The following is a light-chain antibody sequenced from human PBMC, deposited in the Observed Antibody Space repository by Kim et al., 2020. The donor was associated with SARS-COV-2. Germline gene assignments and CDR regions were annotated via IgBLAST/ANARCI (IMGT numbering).Light chain of an antibody. V-gene: IGKV3-15*01. CDR1: QSVSSN. J-gene: IGKJ4*01. Sequence: EIVMTQSPATLSVSPGERSTLSCRASQSVSSNLAWYQQKPGQAPRLLIYGASTRASGIPRRFSGSGSGTEFTLTISSLQSEDFAVYYCQQYSHWPLTFGGGTKLEI. CDR3: QQYSHWPLT. CDR2: GAS.